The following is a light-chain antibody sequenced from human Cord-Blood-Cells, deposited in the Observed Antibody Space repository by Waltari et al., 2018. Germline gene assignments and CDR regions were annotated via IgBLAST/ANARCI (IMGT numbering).Light chain of an antibody. V-gene: IGLV2-8*01. CDR1: SSDVGGYNY. CDR3: SSYAGSNNFDVV. CDR2: EVS. J-gene: IGLJ2*01. Sequence: QSALTQPPSASGSHGQSVTISCTGTSSDVGGYNYVSWYQQHPGKAPKLMIYEVSKRPSGVPDRFSGSKSGNTASLTVSGLQAEDEADYYCSSYAGSNNFDVVFGGGTKLTVL.